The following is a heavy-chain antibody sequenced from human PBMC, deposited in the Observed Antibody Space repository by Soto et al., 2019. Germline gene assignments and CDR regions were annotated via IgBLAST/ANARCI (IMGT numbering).Heavy chain of an antibody. J-gene: IGHJ5*02. CDR3: AKDHIAAPRVNCFDP. CDR1: GFTFSSYA. Sequence: GGSLRLSCAASGFTFSSYAMSWVRQAPGKGLEWVSAISGSGGSTYYADSVKGRFTISRDNSKNTLYLQMNSLRAEDTAVYYCAKDHIAAPRVNCFDPWGQGTLVTVSS. V-gene: IGHV3-23*01. D-gene: IGHD6-6*01. CDR2: ISGSGGST.